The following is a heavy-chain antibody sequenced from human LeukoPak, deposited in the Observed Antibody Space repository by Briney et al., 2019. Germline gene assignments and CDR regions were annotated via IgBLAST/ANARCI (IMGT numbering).Heavy chain of an antibody. Sequence: GGSLRLSCGASGFTFRSFAVSWVRQAPGKGLEWVSIISGSGDTTYFADSVKGRFTISRDNTKNSVYLQMSSLRAEDTAVYYCAREVWGPEYWGQGTLVTVSS. CDR1: GFTFRSFA. D-gene: IGHD1-14*01. J-gene: IGHJ4*02. CDR3: AREVWGPEY. CDR2: ISGSGDTT. V-gene: IGHV3-23*01.